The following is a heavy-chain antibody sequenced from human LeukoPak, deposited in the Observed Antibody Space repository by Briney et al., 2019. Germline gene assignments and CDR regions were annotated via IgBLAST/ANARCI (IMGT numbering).Heavy chain of an antibody. CDR2: INWNGGST. CDR1: GFTFDDYG. CDR3: ARSLWFGETVGVY. Sequence: SGGSLRLPCAASGFTFDDYGMSWVRQAPGKGLEWVSGINWNGGSTGYADSGKGRFTISRDNANNSLYVQMNRLRAEDTVLHYCARSLWFGETVGVYWGQGTLVTVSS. V-gene: IGHV3-20*04. J-gene: IGHJ4*02. D-gene: IGHD3-10*01.